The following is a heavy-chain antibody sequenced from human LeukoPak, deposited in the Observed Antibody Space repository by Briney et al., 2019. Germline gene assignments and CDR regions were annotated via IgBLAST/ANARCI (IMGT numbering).Heavy chain of an antibody. J-gene: IGHJ4*02. CDR1: GYTFTGYY. D-gene: IGHD1-14*01. CDR2: INPNSGGT. CDR3: APRSPTGSPFDY. V-gene: IGHV1-2*02. Sequence: GASVKVSCKASGYTFTGYYMHWVRQAPGQGLEWMGWINPNSGGTNYAQKFQGRVTMTRDTSISTAYMELNRLRSDATAVYYCAPRSPTGSPFDYWGQGTLVTVSS.